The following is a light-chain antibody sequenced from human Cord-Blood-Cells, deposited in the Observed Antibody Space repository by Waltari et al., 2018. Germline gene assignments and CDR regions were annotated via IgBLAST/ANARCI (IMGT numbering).Light chain of an antibody. CDR1: SRDVGGYNY. J-gene: IGLJ2*01. V-gene: IGLV2-11*01. Sequence: QSALTQPRSVSGSPGPSVTTSCPGTSRDVGGYNYVSWYQQHPGKAPKLMIDDVSNRPSGVPDRFSGSKSGNTASLTISGLQAEDEADYYCCSYAGSYTLVFGGGTKLTVL. CDR2: DVS. CDR3: CSYAGSYTLV.